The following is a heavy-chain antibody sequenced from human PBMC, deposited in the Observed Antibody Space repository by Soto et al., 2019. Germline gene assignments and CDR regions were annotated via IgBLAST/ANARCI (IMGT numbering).Heavy chain of an antibody. CDR3: QGGDF. J-gene: IGHJ4*02. Sequence: KVSETLSLTCAVSGGSFRGYFWSWIRQSPDKGLEWIGEINDSGSTYYNPSFKSRLTISVDTSKSQISLTLTSVTAADSAVYYCQGGDFWGQGTRVTVSS. D-gene: IGHD3-16*01. CDR2: INDSGST. V-gene: IGHV4-34*01. CDR1: GGSFRGYF.